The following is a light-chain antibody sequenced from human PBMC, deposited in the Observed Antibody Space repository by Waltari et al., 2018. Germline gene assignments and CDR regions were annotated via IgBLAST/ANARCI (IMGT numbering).Light chain of an antibody. J-gene: IGLJ3*02. CDR2: DVS. Sequence: QSALTQPASVSGSPGQSITISCTGTSSDVGGYNYVSWYQQHPGNAPKLIVYDVSTRPSGVSDRFSGSKSGNTASLTISGLQAEDEADYYCSSYTTSSTRVFGGGTKLTVL. CDR1: SSDVGGYNY. CDR3: SSYTTSSTRV. V-gene: IGLV2-14*03.